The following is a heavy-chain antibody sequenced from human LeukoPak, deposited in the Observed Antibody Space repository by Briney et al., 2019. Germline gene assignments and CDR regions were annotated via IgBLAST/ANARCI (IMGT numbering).Heavy chain of an antibody. CDR1: GFIFSGYW. CDR2: ISDSGGRT. V-gene: IGHV3-23*01. CDR3: AKRGVVIRVILVGFHKEAYYFDC. Sequence: PGGSLRLSCAASGFIFSGYWMTWVRQAPGKGLEWVAGISDSGGRTNYADSVKGRFTISRDNPKNTLYLQMNSLRAEDTAVYFCAKRGVVIRVILVGFHKEAYYFDCWGQGALSPSPQ. J-gene: IGHJ4*02. D-gene: IGHD3-22*01.